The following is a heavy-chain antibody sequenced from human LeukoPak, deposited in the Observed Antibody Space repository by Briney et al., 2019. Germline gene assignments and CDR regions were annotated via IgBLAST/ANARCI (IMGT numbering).Heavy chain of an antibody. V-gene: IGHV4-59*12. J-gene: IGHJ3*02. Sequence: SETLSLTCTVSGGSISSYYWSWIRQPPGKGLEWIGYIYYSGSTNYNPSLKSRVTISVDTSKNQFSLKLSSVTAADTAVYYCARVGYSGGYDAFDIWGQGTMVTVSS. CDR2: IYYSGST. CDR3: ARVGYSGGYDAFDI. D-gene: IGHD3-22*01. CDR1: GGSISSYY.